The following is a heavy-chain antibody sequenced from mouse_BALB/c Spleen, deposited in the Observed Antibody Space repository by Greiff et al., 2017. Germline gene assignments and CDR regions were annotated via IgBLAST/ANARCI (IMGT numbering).Heavy chain of an antibody. D-gene: IGHD2-14*01. CDR2: INPYNGGT. CDR1: GYSFTGYT. J-gene: IGHJ3*01. CDR3: ARGIYYRYDKGDPWFAY. V-gene: IGHV1-26*01. Sequence: LVKPGASMKISCKASGYSFTGYTMNWVKQSHGKNLEWIGLINPYNGGTSYNQKFKGKATLTVDKSSSTAYMELLSLTSEDSAVYYCARGIYYRYDKGDPWFAYWGQGTLVTVSA.